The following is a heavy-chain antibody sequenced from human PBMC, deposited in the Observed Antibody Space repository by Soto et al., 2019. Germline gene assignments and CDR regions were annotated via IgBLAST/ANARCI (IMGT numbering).Heavy chain of an antibody. V-gene: IGHV4-59*08. CDR2: IYYSGST. J-gene: IGHJ4*02. Sequence: PSETLSLTCTVSGGSISSYYWSWIRQPPGKGLEWIGYIYYSGSTNYNPSLKSRVTISVDTFKNQFSLKLSSVTAADTAVYYCARHIYGDYFLYFDYWGRGTLVTVSS. CDR1: GGSISSYY. D-gene: IGHD4-17*01. CDR3: ARHIYGDYFLYFDY.